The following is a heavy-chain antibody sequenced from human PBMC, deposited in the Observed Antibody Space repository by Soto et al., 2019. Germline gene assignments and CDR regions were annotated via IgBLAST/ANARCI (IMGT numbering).Heavy chain of an antibody. CDR3: ASDSPDYGDYGNYYYMDV. Sequence: HPGGSLRLSCAASGFTFSSYSMNWVRQAPGKGLEWVSYISSSSSTIYYADSVKGRFTISRDNAKNSLYLQMNSLRAEDTAVYYCASDSPDYGDYGNYYYMDVWGKGTTVTVSS. V-gene: IGHV3-48*01. CDR1: GFTFSSYS. CDR2: ISSSSSTI. D-gene: IGHD4-17*01. J-gene: IGHJ6*03.